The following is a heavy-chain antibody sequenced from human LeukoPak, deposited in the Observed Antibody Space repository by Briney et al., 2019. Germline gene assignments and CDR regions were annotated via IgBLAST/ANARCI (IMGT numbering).Heavy chain of an antibody. Sequence: PSETLSLTCTVSGGSITNYNWNWIRQPPGKGLEWIGYISDSGSTNYNPSLQSRVTISVDTSKNQFSLELSSVTASDTAVYYCARRRVGDLTVGSDTWFDPWGQGALVTVSS. CDR3: ARRRVGDLTVGSDTWFDP. V-gene: IGHV4-59*08. J-gene: IGHJ5*02. D-gene: IGHD2-15*01. CDR1: GGSITNYN. CDR2: ISDSGST.